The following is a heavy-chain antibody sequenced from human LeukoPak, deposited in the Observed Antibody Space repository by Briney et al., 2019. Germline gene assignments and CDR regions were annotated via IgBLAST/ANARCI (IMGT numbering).Heavy chain of an antibody. CDR1: GGSISSGDYY. Sequence: SETLSLTCTVSGGSISSGDYYWSWIRQPPGKGLEWIGYIFYSGSTYYNPSLKSRLTISVDTSKNQFSLRLSSVTAADTAVYYCARGGIVPFDPWGQGTLVTVSS. CDR2: IFYSGST. V-gene: IGHV4-30-4*01. J-gene: IGHJ5*02. CDR3: ARGGIVPFDP. D-gene: IGHD3-22*01.